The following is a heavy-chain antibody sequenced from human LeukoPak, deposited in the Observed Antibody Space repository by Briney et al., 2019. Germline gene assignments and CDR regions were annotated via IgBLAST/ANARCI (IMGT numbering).Heavy chain of an antibody. CDR1: GGPISSYY. CDR2: IYYSGST. J-gene: IGHJ4*02. Sequence: SETLSLTCTVSGGPISSYYWSWIRQPPGKGLEWIGYIYYSGSTNYNPSLKSRVTISVDTSKNQFSLKLSSVTAADTAVYYCASGTGGGNPFDYWGQGTLVTVSS. D-gene: IGHD4-23*01. V-gene: IGHV4-59*12. CDR3: ASGTGGGNPFDY.